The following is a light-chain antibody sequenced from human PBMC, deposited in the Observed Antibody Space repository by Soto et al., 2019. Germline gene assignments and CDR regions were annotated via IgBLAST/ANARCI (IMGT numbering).Light chain of an antibody. CDR3: QQYGTAPYT. CDR2: AAS. V-gene: IGKV3-20*01. CDR1: ESVDSSY. Sequence: EIVLTQSPGTLSLSPGERATLSCRASESVDSSYLAWYQQKPGQAPRLLIYAASSRATGIPDRFSGSGSGTDFTLTSSRLEPEDFAVYYCQQYGTAPYTFGQGTKLEVK. J-gene: IGKJ2*01.